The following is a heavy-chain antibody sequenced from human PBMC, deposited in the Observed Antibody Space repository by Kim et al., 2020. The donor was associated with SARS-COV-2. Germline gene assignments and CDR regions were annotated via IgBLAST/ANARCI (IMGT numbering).Heavy chain of an antibody. CDR1: GFTFSSYG. CDR2: ISYDGSNK. D-gene: IGHD4-4*01. CDR3: AKDRGQGTTETTLGTFDS. Sequence: GGSLRLSCAASGFTFSSYGMHWVRQAPGKGLEWVAVISYDGSNKYYADSVKGRFTISRDNSKNTLYLQMDSLGAEDTAVYYCAKDRGQGTTETTLGTFDSWGQGTLVTASS. J-gene: IGHJ4*02. V-gene: IGHV3-30*18.